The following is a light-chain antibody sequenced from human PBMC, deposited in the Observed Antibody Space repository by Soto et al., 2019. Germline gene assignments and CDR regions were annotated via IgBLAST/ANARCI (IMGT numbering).Light chain of an antibody. V-gene: IGKV3-20*01. CDR2: GAS. J-gene: IGKJ1*01. CDR3: QQYGSSSWT. Sequence: EIVMTHSPATLSVSPGERATLSCSASQSISSSYLAWYQQRPGQAPRLLIYGASSRATGIPDTFSGSGSGTEFTLTISRLEPEDFAVYYCQQYGSSSWTFGQGTKVDIK. CDR1: QSISSSY.